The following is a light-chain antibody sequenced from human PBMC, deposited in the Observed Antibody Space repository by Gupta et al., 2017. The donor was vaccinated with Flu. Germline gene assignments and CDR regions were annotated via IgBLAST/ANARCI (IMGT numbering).Light chain of an antibody. V-gene: IGKV1-5*03. CDR3: QQYNSYSLT. Sequence: DIQMTQSPSTLYASVGDRVTITCRASQSISSWLAWYQQKPGKAPKLLIYKASSLESGVPSRFSGSGSGTEFTLTISSLQPDDFATYYCQQYNSYSLTFGQGTKVEIK. CDR2: KAS. CDR1: QSISSW. J-gene: IGKJ1*01.